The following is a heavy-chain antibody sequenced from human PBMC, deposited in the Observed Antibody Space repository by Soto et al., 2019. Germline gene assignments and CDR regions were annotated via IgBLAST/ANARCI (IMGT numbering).Heavy chain of an antibody. CDR3: ARDKEGIAPLRYGMSF. CDR1: GYTFTGYY. Sequence: ASVKVSCKASGYTFTGYYMHWVRQAPGQGLEWMRWINPNSGGTNYAQKFQGWVTMTRDTSISTAYMELSRLRSDDTAVYYCARDKEGIAPLRYGMSFWGQGTSVPVYS. CDR2: INPNSGGT. V-gene: IGHV1-2*04. D-gene: IGHD6-13*01. J-gene: IGHJ6*02.